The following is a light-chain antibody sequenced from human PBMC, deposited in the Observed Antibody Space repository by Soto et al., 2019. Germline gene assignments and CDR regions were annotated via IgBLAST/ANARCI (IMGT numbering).Light chain of an antibody. J-gene: IGLJ2*01. V-gene: IGLV1-51*01. Sequence: QSVLTQPPSVSAAPGQKVTISCSGSSSNIGNNYVSWFQQLPGTAPKLLIYDSDKRPSGIPDRFSGSKSGTSATLDITGLQTGDEADYYCATWDSSVTGEVFGGGTKLTVI. CDR1: SSNIGNNY. CDR2: DSD. CDR3: ATWDSSVTGEV.